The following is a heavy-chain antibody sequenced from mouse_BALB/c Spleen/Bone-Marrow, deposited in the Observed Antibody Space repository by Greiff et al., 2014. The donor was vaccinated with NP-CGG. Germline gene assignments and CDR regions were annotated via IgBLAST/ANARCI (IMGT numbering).Heavy chain of an antibody. CDR2: IYPGSGSS. Sequence: LQQSGSELVRPGASVKLSCKASGYTFTSYWMHWVKQRHGQGLEWIGNIYPGSGSSNNDEKCXXKGSLTVDTSXXTAYMHLXXLTSEDSAVYYCTRSVYYRYDGACAMDYWGQGTSVTVSS. CDR3: TRSVYYRYDGACAMDY. J-gene: IGHJ4*01. CDR1: GYTFTSYW. V-gene: IGHV1S22*01. D-gene: IGHD2-14*01.